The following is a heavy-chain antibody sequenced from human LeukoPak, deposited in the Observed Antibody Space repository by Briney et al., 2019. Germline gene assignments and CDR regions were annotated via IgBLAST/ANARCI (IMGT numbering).Heavy chain of an antibody. V-gene: IGHV4-61*02. J-gene: IGHJ5*02. CDR2: IHTSGSS. CDR3: ARGYSGYGTRFDP. D-gene: IGHD5-12*01. CDR1: GDSISSTSYY. Sequence: SETLSLTCTVSGDSISSTSYYWSWIRQPAGKGLEWIGRIHTSGSSDYNPSLKSRVTISVDTSKNHFSLKLSSVTAADTAVYYCARGYSGYGTRFDPWGQGTLVTVSS.